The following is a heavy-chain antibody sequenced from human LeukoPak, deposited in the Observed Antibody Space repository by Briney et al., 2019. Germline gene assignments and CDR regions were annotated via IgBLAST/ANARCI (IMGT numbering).Heavy chain of an antibody. CDR1: GDSMSSSHW. J-gene: IGHJ3*01. Sequence: SETLSLTCIVSGDSMSSSHWWSWVRQPPGKGLEWIGEIYDSGTTNYNPSLKSRVTISLDKSKKQFFLKMNSVTTADTAVYFCARILRFLWREGGFEFVVWGKGKMVVVFS. CDR3: ARILRFLWREGGFEFVV. D-gene: IGHD2-21*01. CDR2: IYDSGTT. V-gene: IGHV4-4*02.